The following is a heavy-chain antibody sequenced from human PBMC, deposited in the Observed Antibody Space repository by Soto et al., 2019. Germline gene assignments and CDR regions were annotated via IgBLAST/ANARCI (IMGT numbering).Heavy chain of an antibody. CDR2: ISSSSSTI. CDR1: GFTFSSYS. V-gene: IGHV3-48*02. D-gene: IGHD3-10*01. J-gene: IGHJ6*02. Sequence: LRLSCAASGFTFSSYSMNWVRQAPGKGLEWVSYISSSSSTIYYADSVKGRFTISRDNAKNSLYLQMNSLRDEDTAVYYCAREGVLWFGEVYGMDVWGQGTTVTVSS. CDR3: AREGVLWFGEVYGMDV.